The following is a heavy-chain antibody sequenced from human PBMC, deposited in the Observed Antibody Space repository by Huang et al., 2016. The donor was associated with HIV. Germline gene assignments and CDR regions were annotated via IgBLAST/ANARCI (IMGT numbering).Heavy chain of an antibody. D-gene: IGHD5-18*01. V-gene: IGHV3-21*06. CDR3: ARDFGDTGIAFKAFDL. J-gene: IGHJ3*01. CDR1: GFAFNTYI. Sequence: EVQLVESGGGLVKPGGSLRLSCAASGFAFNTYIMTWVRQAPGKGVEWVSSMTGSSTYVYYAASVEGRFTISRDNAKNLLYLQMNSLRAEDTAIFYCARDFGDTGIAFKAFDLWGQGTMVTVSP. CDR2: MTGSSTYV.